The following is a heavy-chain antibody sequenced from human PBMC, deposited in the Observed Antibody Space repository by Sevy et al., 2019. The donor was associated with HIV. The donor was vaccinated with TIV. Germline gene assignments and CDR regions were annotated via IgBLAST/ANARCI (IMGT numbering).Heavy chain of an antibody. CDR1: GFTFSSYA. Sequence: GGSLRLSCAASGFTFSSYAMHWVRQAPGKGLEWVAVISYDGSNNYYADSVKGRFTISRDNSKNTLYLQMNSLRAEDTAVYYCASQYDSGSPTIYYGMDVWGQGTTVTVSS. V-gene: IGHV3-30-3*01. D-gene: IGHD3-10*01. CDR3: ASQYDSGSPTIYYGMDV. J-gene: IGHJ6*02. CDR2: ISYDGSNN.